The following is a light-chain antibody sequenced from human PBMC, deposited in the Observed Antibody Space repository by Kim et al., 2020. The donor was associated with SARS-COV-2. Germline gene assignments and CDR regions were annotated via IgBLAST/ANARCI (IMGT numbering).Light chain of an antibody. J-gene: IGLJ1*01. V-gene: IGLV2-14*03. CDR2: DVS. Sequence: GQSITISCTGTSNDVGGSKYVSWYQQHQGSAPKLMLYDVSNRPSGVSNRFSGSKSGNTASLTISGLQPEDEADYFFSSYTRSNTLLFGTGTKVTVL. CDR3: SSYTRSNTLL. CDR1: SNDVGGSKY.